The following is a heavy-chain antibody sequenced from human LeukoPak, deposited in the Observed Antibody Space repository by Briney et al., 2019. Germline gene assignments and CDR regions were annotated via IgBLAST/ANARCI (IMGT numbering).Heavy chain of an antibody. V-gene: IGHV1-69*01. D-gene: IGHD2-21*01. J-gene: IGHJ4*02. Sequence: SVKVSCKASGGTFSSYAISWVRQAPGQGLEWMGGIIPIFGTANYAQKFQGRVTITADESTSTAYMELTSLRSEDTAVYYCARASSYCGGDCYSSDYWGQGTLVTVSS. CDR3: ARASSYCGGDCYSSDY. CDR2: IIPIFGTA. CDR1: GGTFSSYA.